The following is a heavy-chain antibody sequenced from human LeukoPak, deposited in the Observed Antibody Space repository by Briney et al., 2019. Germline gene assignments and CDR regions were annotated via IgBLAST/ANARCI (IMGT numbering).Heavy chain of an antibody. V-gene: IGHV3-21*01. CDR1: GFTFSSYS. Sequence: PGGSLRLSCAASGFTFSSYSMNWVRQAPGKGLKWVSSISSSSSYIYYADSVKGRFTISRDNAKNSLYLQMNSLRAEDTAVYYCARDSHNYGDYSFDYWGQGTLVTVSS. D-gene: IGHD4-17*01. CDR2: ISSSSSYI. J-gene: IGHJ4*02. CDR3: ARDSHNYGDYSFDY.